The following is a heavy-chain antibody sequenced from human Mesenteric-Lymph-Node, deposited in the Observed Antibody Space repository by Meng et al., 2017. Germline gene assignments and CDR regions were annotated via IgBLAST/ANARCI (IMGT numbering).Heavy chain of an antibody. CDR3: AEYFGPGSYGHY. J-gene: IGHJ4*02. CDR1: GYNFPSTW. D-gene: IGHD1-26*01. V-gene: IGHV5-51*01. CDR2: IYPSDSET. Sequence: GESPKIFCLGSGYNFPSTWTGWVRQTPGKGPEWMGIIYPSDSETRYNPSFQGHVTISADRSTYTAYLEWSSLKTSDTATYYCAEYFGPGSYGHYWGQGTMVTVSS.